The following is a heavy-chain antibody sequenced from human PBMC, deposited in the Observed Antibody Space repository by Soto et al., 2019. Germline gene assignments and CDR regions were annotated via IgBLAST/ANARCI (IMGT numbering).Heavy chain of an antibody. V-gene: IGHV4-31*03. CDR3: AGGDYYHSSGYYFYYYTMDV. CDR1: GGSISSGGYY. J-gene: IGHJ6*02. CDR2: IYYSGST. Sequence: TLSLTCTVSGGSISSGGYYWSWIRQHPGKGLEWIGYIYYSGSTYYNPSLKGRVTISVDTSKNQFSLKLSSVTAADTAVYYCAGGDYYHSSGYYFYYYTMDVWGQGTTVTVSS. D-gene: IGHD3-22*01.